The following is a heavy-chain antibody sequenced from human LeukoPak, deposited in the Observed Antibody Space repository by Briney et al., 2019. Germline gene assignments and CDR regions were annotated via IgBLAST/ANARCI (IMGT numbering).Heavy chain of an antibody. CDR1: GFTFRSYA. J-gene: IGHJ3*02. CDR2: ISGSGT. Sequence: GGSLRLSCATSGFTFRSYAMIWVRQAPERGLQYVSGISGSGTYYADFAKGRFTISRDNSKNTLYLQMNSLRAEDTATYYCARDPNGDYIGAFDMWGQGTMVTVSS. D-gene: IGHD4-17*01. CDR3: ARDPNGDYIGAFDM. V-gene: IGHV3-23*01.